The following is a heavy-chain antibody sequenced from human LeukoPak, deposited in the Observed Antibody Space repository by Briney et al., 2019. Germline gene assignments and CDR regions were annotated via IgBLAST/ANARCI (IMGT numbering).Heavy chain of an antibody. CDR2: INPNSGGT. Sequence: ASVKVSCKASGYTFTGYYMHWVRQASGQGLEWMGRINPNSGGTNYAQKFQGRVTMTRDTSISTAYMELSRLRSDDTAVYYCAASSYYYDSSGYYVDYWGQGTLVTVSS. J-gene: IGHJ4*02. V-gene: IGHV1-2*06. CDR1: GYTFTGYY. CDR3: AASSYYYDSSGYYVDY. D-gene: IGHD3-22*01.